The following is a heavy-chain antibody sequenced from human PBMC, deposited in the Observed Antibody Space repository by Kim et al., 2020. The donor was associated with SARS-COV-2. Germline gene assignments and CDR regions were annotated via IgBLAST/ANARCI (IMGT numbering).Heavy chain of an antibody. V-gene: IGHV3-48*03. Sequence: GGSLRLSCAAFGFNFNTYGMNWVRQAPGKGLEWISHISSSGSPVYYADSVKGRFTIARDNAKNSLFLQMNSLSDEDTAVYYCTPLVNDFWGQGTRVTVSS. CDR3: TPLVNDF. D-gene: IGHD2-15*01. CDR1: GFNFNTYG. J-gene: IGHJ4*02. CDR2: ISSSGSPV.